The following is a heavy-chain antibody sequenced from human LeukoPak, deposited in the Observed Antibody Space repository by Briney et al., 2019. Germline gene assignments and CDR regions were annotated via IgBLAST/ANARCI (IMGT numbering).Heavy chain of an antibody. J-gene: IGHJ4*02. D-gene: IGHD6-19*01. V-gene: IGHV3-21*01. CDR2: ISSSSSYI. CDR1: GFTFSSYS. CDR3: ARDPFSSGYLDY. Sequence: GGSLRLSCAASGFTFSSYSMNWVRQAPGKGLEWASSISSSSSYIYYADSVKGRFTISRDSSKNTLYLQMSSLRAEDTAVYYCARDPFSSGYLDYWGQGTLVTVSS.